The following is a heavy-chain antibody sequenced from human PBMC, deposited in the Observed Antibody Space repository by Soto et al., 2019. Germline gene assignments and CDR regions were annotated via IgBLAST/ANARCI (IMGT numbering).Heavy chain of an antibody. V-gene: IGHV3-64*01. CDR3: ASGWELFAAFDI. D-gene: IGHD1-26*01. Sequence: PGGSLILSCAASGFTFSSYAMHWVRQAPGKGLEYVSAISSNGGSTYYANSVKGRFTISRDNSKNTLYLQMGSLRAEDMAVYYCASGWELFAAFDIWGQGTMVTVSS. J-gene: IGHJ3*02. CDR2: ISSNGGST. CDR1: GFTFSSYA.